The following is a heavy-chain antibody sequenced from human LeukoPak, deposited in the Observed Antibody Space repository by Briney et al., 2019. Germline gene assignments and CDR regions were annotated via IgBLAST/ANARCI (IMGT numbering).Heavy chain of an antibody. D-gene: IGHD3-3*01. Sequence: TGGSLRLSCAASGFTFSSYAMSWVRQAPGKGLEWVSAISGSGGSTYYADSVKGRFTISRDNSKNTLYLQMNSLRAEDTAVYYCARGFWSGYSAFDQWGQGTLVTVSS. J-gene: IGHJ4*02. CDR3: ARGFWSGYSAFDQ. CDR2: ISGSGGST. V-gene: IGHV3-23*01. CDR1: GFTFSSYA.